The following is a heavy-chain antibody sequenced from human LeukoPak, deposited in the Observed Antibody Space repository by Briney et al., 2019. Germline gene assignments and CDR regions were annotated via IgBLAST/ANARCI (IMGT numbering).Heavy chain of an antibody. CDR3: ARDPHPQYYYDSSGYSQGYYGMDV. J-gene: IGHJ6*02. V-gene: IGHV4-34*01. D-gene: IGHD3-22*01. CDR2: INHSGST. Sequence: SETLSLTCAVCGGSFSGYYWSWIRQPPGKGLEWIGEINHSGSTNYNPSLKSRVTISVDTSKNQFSLKLSSVTAADTAVYYCARDPHPQYYYDSSGYSQGYYGMDVWGQGTTVTVSS. CDR1: GGSFSGYY.